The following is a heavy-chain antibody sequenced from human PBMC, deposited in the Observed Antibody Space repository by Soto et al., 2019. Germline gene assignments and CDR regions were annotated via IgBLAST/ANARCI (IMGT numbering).Heavy chain of an antibody. CDR2: ISSSSSYI. Sequence: VQLVESGGGLVKPGGSLRLSCAASGFTFSSYSMNWVRQAPGKGLEWVSSISSSSSYIYYADSVKGRFTISRDNAKNSLYLQMNSLRAEDTAVYYCARDGVTPDYYYYGMDVWGQGTTVTVSS. J-gene: IGHJ6*02. D-gene: IGHD4-4*01. V-gene: IGHV3-21*01. CDR3: ARDGVTPDYYYYGMDV. CDR1: GFTFSSYS.